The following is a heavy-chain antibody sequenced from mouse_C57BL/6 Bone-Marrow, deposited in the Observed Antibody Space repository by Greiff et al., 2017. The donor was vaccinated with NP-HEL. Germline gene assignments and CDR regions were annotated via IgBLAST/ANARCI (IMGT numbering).Heavy chain of an antibody. CDR1: GYTFTDYN. D-gene: IGHD1-1*01. CDR3: ARSYYDGSSPYWYFDV. CDR2: INPNNGGT. J-gene: IGHJ1*03. V-gene: IGHV1-18*01. Sequence: VQLQQSGPELVKPGASVKIPCKASGYTFTDYNMDWVKQSHGKSLEWIGDINPNNGGTIYNQKFKGKATLTVDKSSSTAYMELRSLTSEDTAVYYCARSYYDGSSPYWYFDVWGTGTTVTVSS.